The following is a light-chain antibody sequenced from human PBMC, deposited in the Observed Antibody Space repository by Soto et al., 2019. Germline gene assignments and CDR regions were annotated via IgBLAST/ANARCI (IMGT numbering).Light chain of an antibody. Sequence: QSALTQPASVSGSPGQSITISCTGTSSDVGSYKLVSWYQQHPGKAPKLMIYEVSKRPSGVSNRFSGSKSGNTASLTISGLQAEDEADYYCCSYAGSSRVFGGGTELTVL. CDR3: CSYAGSSRV. J-gene: IGLJ3*02. CDR1: SSDVGSYKL. CDR2: EVS. V-gene: IGLV2-23*02.